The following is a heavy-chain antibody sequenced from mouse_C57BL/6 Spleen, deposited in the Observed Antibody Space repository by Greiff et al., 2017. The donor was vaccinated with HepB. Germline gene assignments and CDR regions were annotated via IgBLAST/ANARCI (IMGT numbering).Heavy chain of an antibody. J-gene: IGHJ1*03. CDR1: GFNIKDYY. CDR3: ATPSPGYSNYYWYFDV. V-gene: IGHV14-2*01. CDR2: IDPEDGET. D-gene: IGHD2-5*01. Sequence: VQLKESGAELVKPGASVKLSCTASGFNIKDYYMHWVKQRTEQGLEWIGRIDPEDGETKYAPKFQGKATITADTSSNTAYLQLSSLTSEDTAVYYCATPSPGYSNYYWYFDVWGTGTTVTVSS.